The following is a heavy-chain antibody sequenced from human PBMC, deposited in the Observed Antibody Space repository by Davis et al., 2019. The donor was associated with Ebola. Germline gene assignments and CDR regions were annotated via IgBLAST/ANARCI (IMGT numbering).Heavy chain of an antibody. J-gene: IGHJ4*02. CDR3: EREDNRQGGYN. Sequence: GESLKISCAASGFTFSSYWMSWVRQAPGKGLEWVANITQDGSEKYYADSVKGRFTISRDNAKNALYLQMNSLRAEDTAVYYCEREDNRQGGYNWGQGTLVTVSS. V-gene: IGHV3-7*01. CDR2: ITQDGSEK. D-gene: IGHD1-14*01. CDR1: GFTFSSYW.